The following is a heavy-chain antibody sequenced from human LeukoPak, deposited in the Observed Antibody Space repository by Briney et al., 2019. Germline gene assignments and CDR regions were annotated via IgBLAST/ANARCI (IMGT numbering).Heavy chain of an antibody. V-gene: IGHV3-33*06. CDR1: GFTFSSYG. D-gene: IGHD5-18*01. CDR3: AKSSGGYGPLDS. J-gene: IGHJ4*02. Sequence: GGSLRLSCAASGFTFSSYGMHWVRQAPGKGLEWVAVIWYDGSNKYYADSVKGRFTISRDNSKNTLYLQMNSLRAKGTAVYYCAKSSGGYGPLDSWGQGTLVTVSS. CDR2: IWYDGSNK.